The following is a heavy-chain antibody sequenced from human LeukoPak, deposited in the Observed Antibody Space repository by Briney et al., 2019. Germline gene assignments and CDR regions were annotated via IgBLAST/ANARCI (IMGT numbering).Heavy chain of an antibody. D-gene: IGHD3-22*01. J-gene: IGHJ4*03. Sequence: PPETLSLTCAVYGGSFSGYYWSWIRQPPGKGLEWIGEINHSGSTNYNPSLKSRVTISVDTSKNQFSLKLSSVTAADTAVYYCARGYDSSGYLDYWGQGTTVTVSS. CDR2: INHSGST. V-gene: IGHV4-34*01. CDR3: ARGYDSSGYLDY. CDR1: GGSFSGYY.